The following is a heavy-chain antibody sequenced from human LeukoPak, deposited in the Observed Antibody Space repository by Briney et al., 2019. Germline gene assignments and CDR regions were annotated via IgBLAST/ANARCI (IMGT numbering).Heavy chain of an antibody. J-gene: IGHJ4*02. V-gene: IGHV4-61*02. CDR1: GGSISSGSYY. CDR2: IYTSGST. CDR3: ARLSCSSTSCYSPFDY. D-gene: IGHD2-2*01. Sequence: PSETLSLTCTVSGGSISSGSYYWSWIRQPAGKGLEWIGRIYTSGSTNYNPSLKSRVTISVDTSKNQFSLKLSSVTAADTAVYYCARLSCSSTSCYSPFDYWGQGTLVIVSS.